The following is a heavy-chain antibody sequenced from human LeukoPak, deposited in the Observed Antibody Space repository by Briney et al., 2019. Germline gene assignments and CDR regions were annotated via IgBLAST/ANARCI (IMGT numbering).Heavy chain of an antibody. CDR2: MTGPADTT. J-gene: IGHJ4*02. Sequence: GGSLRLSCAASGFNFNNFAMSWVRQAPGKGPEWLSAMTGPADTTYYAESVKGRFTISRDYSKSMMYLQMNSLRVEDTAIYYCAKGAEIDHWGQGPLVTVSS. CDR3: AKGAEIDH. V-gene: IGHV3-23*01. CDR1: GFNFNNFA.